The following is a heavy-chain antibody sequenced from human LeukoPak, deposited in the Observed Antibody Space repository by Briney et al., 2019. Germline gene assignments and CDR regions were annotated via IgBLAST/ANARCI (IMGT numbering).Heavy chain of an antibody. CDR2: ISYSGST. V-gene: IGHV4-59*01. D-gene: IGHD3-22*01. J-gene: IGHJ3*02. Sequence: SETLSLTCTVSGGSISSYYWSWIRQPPGKGLEWIGYISYSGSTNYNPSLKSRVTISVDTSKNQFLLKLSSVTAADTAVYYCAAGSSGYTDAFDIWGQGTMVTVSS. CDR1: GGSISSYY. CDR3: AAGSSGYTDAFDI.